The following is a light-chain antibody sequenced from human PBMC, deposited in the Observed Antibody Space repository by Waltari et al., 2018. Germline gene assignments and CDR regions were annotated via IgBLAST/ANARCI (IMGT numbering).Light chain of an antibody. Sequence: QSALTQPASVSGSPGQSITISCTGTSSDVGGSNYVSWYQQHPGKAPKLMIYEVSNRPSGVSNRFSGSKSGTTASLTISGLQAEDEADYYCSSYTSSSTLYVFGTGTKVTVL. CDR1: SSDVGGSNY. V-gene: IGLV2-14*01. CDR2: EVS. CDR3: SSYTSSSTLYV. J-gene: IGLJ1*01.